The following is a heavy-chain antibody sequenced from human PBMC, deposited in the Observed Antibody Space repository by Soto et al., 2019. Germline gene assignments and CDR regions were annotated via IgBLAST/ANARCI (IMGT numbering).Heavy chain of an antibody. CDR3: VRHPSGWYDY. Sequence: SETLSLTCTVSGGSIGSYYWSWIRQSPGKGLEWIGYIYYNGATNYNPSLKTRVTMSVDTSKNQFSLKVNSVTAADTAVYYCVRHPSGWYDYWGPRTLVTVS. J-gene: IGHJ4*02. D-gene: IGHD6-19*01. CDR2: IYYNGAT. CDR1: GGSIGSYY. V-gene: IGHV4-59*08.